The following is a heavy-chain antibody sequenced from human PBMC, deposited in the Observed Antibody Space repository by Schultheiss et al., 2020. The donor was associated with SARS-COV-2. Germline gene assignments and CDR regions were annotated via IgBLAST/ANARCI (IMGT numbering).Heavy chain of an antibody. CDR2: IYTSGST. D-gene: IGHD6-19*01. CDR3: ARGSIAVAGTSYYFDY. V-gene: IGHV4-59*10. J-gene: IGHJ4*02. CDR1: GGSFSGYY. Sequence: SETLSLTCAVYGGSFSGYYWSWIRQPAGKGLEWIGRIYTSGSTNYNPSLRSRVTMSVDTSKNQFSLKLSSVTAADTAVYYCARGSIAVAGTSYYFDYWGQGTLVTVSS.